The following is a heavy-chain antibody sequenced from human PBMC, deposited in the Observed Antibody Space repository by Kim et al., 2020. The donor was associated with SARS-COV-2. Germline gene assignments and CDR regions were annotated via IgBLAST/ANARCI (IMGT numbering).Heavy chain of an antibody. CDR3: ASPDFGELYYFDY. Sequence: YAQKFQGRVTITADESTSTAYMELSSLRSEDTAVYYCASPDFGELYYFDYWGQGTLVTVSS. J-gene: IGHJ4*02. V-gene: IGHV1-69*01. D-gene: IGHD3-10*01.